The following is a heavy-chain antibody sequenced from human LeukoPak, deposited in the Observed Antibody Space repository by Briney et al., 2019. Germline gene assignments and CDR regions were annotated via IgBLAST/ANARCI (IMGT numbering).Heavy chain of an antibody. CDR3: AKNPYDYYFDS. CDR2: INPNSGDT. D-gene: IGHD5-12*01. Sequence: ASVKVSCKASGYTSTGYYMHWVRQAPGQGLEWMGWINPNSGDTNYAQKFQGRVTMTRDTSINTAYMELSRLRTDDTAVYYCAKNPYDYYFDSWGQGTLVTVSS. CDR1: GYTSTGYY. J-gene: IGHJ4*02. V-gene: IGHV1-2*02.